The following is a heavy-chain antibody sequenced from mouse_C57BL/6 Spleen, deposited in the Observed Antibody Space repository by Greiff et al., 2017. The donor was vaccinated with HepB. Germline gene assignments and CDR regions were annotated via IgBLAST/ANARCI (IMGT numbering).Heavy chain of an antibody. Sequence: QVQLQQPGAELVKPGASVKLSCKASGYTFTSYWMHWVKQRPGQGLEWIGMIHPNSGSTNYNEKFKSKATLTVDKSSSTAYMQLSSLTSEDSAVYDCAKSYDYDVGMDYWGQGTSVTVSS. CDR1: GYTFTSYW. J-gene: IGHJ4*01. D-gene: IGHD2-4*01. CDR2: IHPNSGST. CDR3: AKSYDYDVGMDY. V-gene: IGHV1-64*01.